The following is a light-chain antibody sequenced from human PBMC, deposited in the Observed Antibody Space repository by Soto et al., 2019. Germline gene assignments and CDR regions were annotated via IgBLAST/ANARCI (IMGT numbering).Light chain of an antibody. V-gene: IGLV3-1*01. J-gene: IGLJ1*01. Sequence: SYELTQPPSVSVSPGHTATISCSGDKLGEKYVCWYQQKPGQSPVLVIYQDRKRPSGIPERFSCSNSGNTATLIISGTQLVDEADYYCQAWDTTAYVFGTGTKLTVL. CDR3: QAWDTTAYV. CDR1: KLGEKY. CDR2: QDR.